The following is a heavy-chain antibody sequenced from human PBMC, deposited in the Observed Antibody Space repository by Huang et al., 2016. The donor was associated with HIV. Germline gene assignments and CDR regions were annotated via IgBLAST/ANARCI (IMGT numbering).Heavy chain of an antibody. Sequence: EVQLVESGGGLVQPGGSLRLSCAASGFPFRAYWMSWVRQAPGKGLEWVANIRQDESEKYYVDSVKGRFTISRDNAKNSLYLQMNSLRAEDTAVYYCATGLGSFDYWGQGSLVTVSS. CDR3: ATGLGSFDY. CDR1: GFPFRAYW. J-gene: IGHJ4*02. CDR2: IRQDESEK. V-gene: IGHV3-7*01. D-gene: IGHD7-27*01.